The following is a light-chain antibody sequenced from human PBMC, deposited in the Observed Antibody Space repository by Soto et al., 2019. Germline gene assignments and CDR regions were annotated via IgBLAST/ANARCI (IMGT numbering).Light chain of an antibody. CDR1: SGNSSYA. CDR2: LNSDGRH. V-gene: IGLV4-69*01. Sequence: QPVLTQSPSASASLGASVKLTCTLSSGNSSYAIAWHQQQPEKGPRYLMKLNSDGRHSKGDGIPDRFSGSSSGAERYLTISSLQSEDESDYYCQTWGTGSVVFGGGTKLTVL. CDR3: QTWGTGSVV. J-gene: IGLJ2*01.